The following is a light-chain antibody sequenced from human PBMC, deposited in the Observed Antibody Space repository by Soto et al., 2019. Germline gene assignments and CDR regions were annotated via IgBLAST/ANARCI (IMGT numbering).Light chain of an antibody. CDR1: KLGDKY. V-gene: IGLV3-1*01. Sequence: SYELTQPPSVSVSPGQTASITCSGDKLGDKYACWYQQKPGQSPVLVIYQDSKRPSGIPERFSGSNSGNTATLTISGTQAMDEADYYCQAWDSSTAGVFGGGTKLPS. CDR2: QDS. CDR3: QAWDSSTAGV. J-gene: IGLJ2*01.